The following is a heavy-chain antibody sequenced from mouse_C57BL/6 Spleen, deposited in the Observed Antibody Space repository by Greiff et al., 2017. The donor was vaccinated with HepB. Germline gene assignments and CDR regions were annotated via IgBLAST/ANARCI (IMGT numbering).Heavy chain of an antibody. CDR2: ISNGGGST. Sequence: EVMLVESGGGLVQPGGSLKLSCAASGFTFSDYYMYWVRQTPEKRLEWVAYISNGGGSTYYPDTVKGRFTISRDNAKNTLYLQMSRLKSEDTAMYYCARWAFYDGFAYWGQGTLVTVSA. D-gene: IGHD2-3*01. J-gene: IGHJ3*01. CDR3: ARWAFYDGFAY. CDR1: GFTFSDYY. V-gene: IGHV5-12*01.